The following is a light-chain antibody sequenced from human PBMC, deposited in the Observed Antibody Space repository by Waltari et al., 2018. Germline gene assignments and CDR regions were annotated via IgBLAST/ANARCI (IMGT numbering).Light chain of an antibody. Sequence: EIVLTQSPATLSLSPGERATLPCRASQSVSSYLAWYQQKPGQAPRLLIYDASNRATVIPAMFSGSGSGTDFTLTIISLEPEDFAVYYCQQRSNWPPTFGQGTKVEIK. CDR2: DAS. CDR3: QQRSNWPPT. J-gene: IGKJ1*01. CDR1: QSVSSY. V-gene: IGKV3-11*01.